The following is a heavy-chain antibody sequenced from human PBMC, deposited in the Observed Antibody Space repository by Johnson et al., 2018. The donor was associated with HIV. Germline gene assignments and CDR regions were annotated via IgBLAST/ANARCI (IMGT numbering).Heavy chain of an antibody. J-gene: IGHJ3*02. Sequence: VQLVESGGGLVQPGGSLRLSCAASGFTFSSYAMNWVRQAPGKGLEWVSAISGSGGSTYDADSVKGRFTISRDNAKNSLYLQLNSRRAEDPAVFYCAKHLSTLVDAFDIWGQGTMVTVSS. D-gene: IGHD3-16*01. CDR1: GFTFSSYA. V-gene: IGHV3-23*04. CDR3: AKHLSTLVDAFDI. CDR2: ISGSGGST.